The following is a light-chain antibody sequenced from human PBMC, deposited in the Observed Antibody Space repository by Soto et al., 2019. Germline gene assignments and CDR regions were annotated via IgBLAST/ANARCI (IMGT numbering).Light chain of an antibody. CDR1: HTIGSC. J-gene: IGKJ3*01. Sequence: DIQMTQSPSSLSASVGDRVAITCRASHTIGSCLNWYQQKPGKPPKLLIYGASSLQSGVPSRFSGGGSGTDFTLTISSLQPEDFASYYCQQSYDPPFTFGPGTNV. CDR3: QQSYDPPFT. CDR2: GAS. V-gene: IGKV1-39*01.